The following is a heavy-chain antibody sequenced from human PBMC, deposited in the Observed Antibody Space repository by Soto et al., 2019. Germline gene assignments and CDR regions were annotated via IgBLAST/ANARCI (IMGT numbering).Heavy chain of an antibody. CDR3: AHRLPYYYGSGSYRYNWFDP. D-gene: IGHD3-10*01. V-gene: IGHV2-5*02. CDR1: GFSLSTSGVG. Sequence: QITLKESGPTLVKPTQTLTLTCTFSGFSLSTSGVGVGWIRQPPGKALEWLALIYWDDDKRYSPSLKSRLTNTKDTYKTQVVLTMTNMDPCDTATCYCAHRLPYYYGSGSYRYNWFDPWGQGTLVTVSS. CDR2: IYWDDDK. J-gene: IGHJ5*02.